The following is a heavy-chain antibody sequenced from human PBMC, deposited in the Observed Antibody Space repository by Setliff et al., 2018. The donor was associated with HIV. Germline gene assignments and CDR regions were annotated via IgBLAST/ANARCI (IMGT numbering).Heavy chain of an antibody. CDR2: IHYTGSN. D-gene: IGHD5-12*01. CDR3: ARGGNSRAAWFDS. Sequence: LSLTCTASGGSVTSGGHYWSWIRQQPGKAPEWIGYIHYTGSNFYNPSLTDRLTISVDTSKNQFSLKLSYVTAADTAVYYCARGGNSRAAWFDSWGQGTLVTVSS. J-gene: IGHJ5*01. V-gene: IGHV4-31*02. CDR1: GGSVTSGGHY.